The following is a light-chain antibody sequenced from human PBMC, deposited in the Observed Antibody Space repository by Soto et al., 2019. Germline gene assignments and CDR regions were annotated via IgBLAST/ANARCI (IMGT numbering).Light chain of an antibody. Sequence: EIVFTQSPCTLSLSPWEEATLSCRAIQIVDNNYLAWYQQKPGQTPRLIIYCASGRADVIPHRFNGSGFGKDFTLTIGTVQPEDFEVYYCQQYGYSRTFGHVTKVDIK. CDR1: QIVDNNY. CDR2: CAS. CDR3: QQYGYSRT. J-gene: IGKJ1*01. V-gene: IGKV3-20*01.